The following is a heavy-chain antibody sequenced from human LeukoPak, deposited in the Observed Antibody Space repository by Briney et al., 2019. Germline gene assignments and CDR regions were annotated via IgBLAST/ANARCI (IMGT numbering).Heavy chain of an antibody. V-gene: IGHV4-61*01. J-gene: IGHJ4*02. Sequence: SETLSLTCTVSGGSVSSGSYYWIWIRQPPGKGLEWIGYIYYSGSTNYNPSLKSRVTISVDTSKNQFSLKLSSVTAADTAVYYCARVSAYYYDSSGYSDYWGQGTLVTVSS. CDR1: GGSVSSGSYY. D-gene: IGHD3-22*01. CDR2: IYYSGST. CDR3: ARVSAYYYDSSGYSDY.